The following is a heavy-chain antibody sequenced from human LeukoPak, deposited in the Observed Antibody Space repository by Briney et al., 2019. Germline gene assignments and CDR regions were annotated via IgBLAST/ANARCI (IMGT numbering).Heavy chain of an antibody. D-gene: IGHD6-13*01. J-gene: IGHJ5*02. V-gene: IGHV1-18*01. CDR1: GYTLTTYG. Sequence: GASVKVSCKASGYTLTTYGVSWVRQAPGQGLEWMGWISGNNDNTNYAQNLQGRVTMTTDTSTSTAYMELRSLRSDDTAVYYCAREGQQLGAWFDPWGQGTLVTVSS. CDR2: ISGNNDNT. CDR3: AREGQQLGAWFDP.